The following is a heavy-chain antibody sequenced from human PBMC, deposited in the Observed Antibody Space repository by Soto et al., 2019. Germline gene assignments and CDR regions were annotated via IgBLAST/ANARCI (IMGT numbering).Heavy chain of an antibody. CDR1: GGSISSGGYS. J-gene: IGHJ5*02. CDR2: IYHSGST. D-gene: IGHD1-26*01. CDR3: ASRPSGSGFDP. Sequence: SETLSLTCTVSGGSISSGGYSWIWIRQPPGKGLEWIGYIYHSGSTYYSPSLKSRVTISVDRSKNQFSLKLSSVTAADTAVYYCASRPSGSGFDPWGQGTLVTVSS. V-gene: IGHV4-30-2*01.